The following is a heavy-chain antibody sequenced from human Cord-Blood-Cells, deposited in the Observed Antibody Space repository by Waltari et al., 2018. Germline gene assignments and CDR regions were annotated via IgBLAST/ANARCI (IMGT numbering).Heavy chain of an antibody. Sequence: QVQLVESGGGVVQPGRSLRLSCAAPGFTFSTYALPWVRQAPGKGLEWVAVISYDGSNKYYADSVKGRFTISRDNSKNTLYLQMNSLRAEDTAVYYCAREGGGATFDYWGQGTLVTVSS. D-gene: IGHD1-26*01. V-gene: IGHV3-30-3*01. CDR2: ISYDGSNK. CDR3: AREGGGATFDY. J-gene: IGHJ4*02. CDR1: GFTFSTYA.